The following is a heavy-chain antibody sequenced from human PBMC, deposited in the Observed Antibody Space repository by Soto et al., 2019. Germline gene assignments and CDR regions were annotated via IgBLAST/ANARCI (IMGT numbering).Heavy chain of an antibody. CDR1: GFTFSRYA. V-gene: IGHV3-23*01. CDR3: AKGGDYGSGLFDP. CDR2: ISGSGGST. D-gene: IGHD3-10*01. J-gene: IGHJ5*02. Sequence: EVQLLESGGGLVQPGGSLRLSCAASGFTFSRYAMSWVRQDPGKGLAWVSAISGSGGSTDYADSVKGRFTISRANSKNTLYLQMNSLRAEDTAVYDCAKGGDYGSGLFDPWGQGTLVTVSS.